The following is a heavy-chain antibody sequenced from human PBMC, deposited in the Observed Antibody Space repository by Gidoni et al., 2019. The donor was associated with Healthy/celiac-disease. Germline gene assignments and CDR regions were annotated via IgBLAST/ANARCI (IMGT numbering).Heavy chain of an antibody. CDR1: GFTFSSYA. CDR2: ISYDGSNK. J-gene: IGHJ4*02. Sequence: QVQLVESGGGVVQPGRSLRLPCAASGFTFSSYAMHWVRQAPGKGLEWVAVISYDGSNKYYADSVKGRFTISRDNSKNTLYLQMNSLRAEDTAVYYCARDPTTNYRFDYWGQGTLVTVSS. CDR3: ARDPTTNYRFDY. V-gene: IGHV3-30-3*01. D-gene: IGHD1-7*01.